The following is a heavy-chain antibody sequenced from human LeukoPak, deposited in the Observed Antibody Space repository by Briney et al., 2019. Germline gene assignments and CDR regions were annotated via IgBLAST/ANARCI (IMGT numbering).Heavy chain of an antibody. CDR1: GFTFSSYA. V-gene: IGHV3-30-3*01. CDR2: ISYDGSNK. CDR3: ARDTSGCTGY. D-gene: IGHD6-19*01. Sequence: PGGSLRLSCAASGFTFSSYAMHWVRQAPGKGLEWVAVISYDGSNKYYADSVKGRFTISRDNSKDTLYLQMNSLRAEDTAVYYCARDTSGCTGYWGQGTLVTVSS. J-gene: IGHJ4*02.